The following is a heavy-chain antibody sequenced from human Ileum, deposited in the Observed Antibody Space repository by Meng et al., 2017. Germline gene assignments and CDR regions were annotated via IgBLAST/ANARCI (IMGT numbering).Heavy chain of an antibody. D-gene: IGHD1-20*01. Sequence: QVHLVQSGAEVKKPGASVKVSCKASGYTFTGYHMHWVRQAPGQGLEWMGRINPNSGGTIYEQKFQGRVTMTRDTSISTGYMELSRLRSDDTAVYYCAIITAGGAWGQGTLVTVSS. V-gene: IGHV1-2*06. J-gene: IGHJ5*02. CDR1: GYTFTGYH. CDR3: AIITAGGA. CDR2: INPNSGGT.